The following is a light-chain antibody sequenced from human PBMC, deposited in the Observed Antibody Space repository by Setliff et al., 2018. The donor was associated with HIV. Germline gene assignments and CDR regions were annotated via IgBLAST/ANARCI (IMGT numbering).Light chain of an antibody. CDR3: SSYTSNDAKV. J-gene: IGLJ1*01. CDR1: SSDVGGYNY. Sequence: QSVLTQPASVSGSPGQSITFSCTGTSSDVGGYNYVSWYQQHPGKAPKLMIYEDSIRPSGVSNRFSGSKSGNTASLTISGLQAEDEADYYCSSYTSNDAKVFGTGTKVTVL. CDR2: EDS. V-gene: IGLV2-14*01.